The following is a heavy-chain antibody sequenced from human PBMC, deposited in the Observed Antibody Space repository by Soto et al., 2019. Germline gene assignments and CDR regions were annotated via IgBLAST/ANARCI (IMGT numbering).Heavy chain of an antibody. Sequence: PGGSLRLSCAASGFTFDEYGLSWVRQAPGKGLEWVAGINWNGGSKGYADSVKGRFTISRDNAKSSLYLQMNNLRAEDTAFYFCARATQSYYDTSGYYSYAHWGQGAQVTVSS. CDR1: GFTFDEYG. D-gene: IGHD3-22*01. CDR3: ARATQSYYDTSGYYSYAH. V-gene: IGHV3-20*04. CDR2: INWNGGSK. J-gene: IGHJ4*02.